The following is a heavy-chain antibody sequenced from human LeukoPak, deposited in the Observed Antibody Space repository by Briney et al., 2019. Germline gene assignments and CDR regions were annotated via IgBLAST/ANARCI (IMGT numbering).Heavy chain of an antibody. CDR3: ARDHSAYYYDSSGYQKRTNWFHP. CDR2: IYYSGST. D-gene: IGHD3-22*01. CDR1: GGSISNYY. Sequence: PSETLSLTCTVPGGSISNYYWSWIRQPPGKGLEWIGNIYYSGSTNYNPSLKSRVTISVDTSKNQFSLKLSSVTAADTAVYYCARDHSAYYYDSSGYQKRTNWFHPWGQGTLVTVSS. V-gene: IGHV4-59*01. J-gene: IGHJ5*02.